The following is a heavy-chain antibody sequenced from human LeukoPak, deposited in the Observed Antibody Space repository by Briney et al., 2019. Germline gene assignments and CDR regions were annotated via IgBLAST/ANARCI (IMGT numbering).Heavy chain of an antibody. D-gene: IGHD3-16*02. CDR1: GYTFTGYY. V-gene: IGHV1-2*02. J-gene: IGHJ4*02. CDR2: INPNSGGT. Sequence: GASVKVSCKASGYTFTGYYMHWVRQAPGQGLEWMGWINPNSGGTNYAQKFQGRVTMTRDTSISTAYMELSRLRSDDTAVYYCARDPRAWGSYRFGFDYWGQGTLVTVSS. CDR3: ARDPRAWGSYRFGFDY.